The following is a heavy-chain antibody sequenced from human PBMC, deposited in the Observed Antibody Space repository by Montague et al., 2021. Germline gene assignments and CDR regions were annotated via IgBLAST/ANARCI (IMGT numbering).Heavy chain of an antibody. V-gene: IGHV4-34*01. D-gene: IGHD6-19*01. J-gene: IGHJ4*02. Sequence: SESLSLTCAVYGGSLSGYIWNWIRQPPGRDLEWIGQISHTGSTSYNPSPKSRVTMSVDTSENHVSLRLRSVTAADTAVYYWTRGEVAVTGIDYWGQGALVTVSS. CDR1: GGSLSGYI. CDR2: ISHTGST. CDR3: TRGEVAVTGIDY.